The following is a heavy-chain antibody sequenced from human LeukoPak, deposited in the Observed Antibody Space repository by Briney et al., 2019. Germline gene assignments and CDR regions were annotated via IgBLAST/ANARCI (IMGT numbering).Heavy chain of an antibody. Sequence: PSETLSLTCTVSGGSISSYYWSWIRQPPGKGLEWIGYIYYSGSTNYNPSLKSRVTISVDTSKNQFSLKLSSVTAADTAVYYCARGVVVPAAKSLNWFDPWGQGTLVTASS. D-gene: IGHD2-2*01. J-gene: IGHJ5*02. CDR2: IYYSGST. CDR3: ARGVVVPAAKSLNWFDP. CDR1: GGSISSYY. V-gene: IGHV4-59*01.